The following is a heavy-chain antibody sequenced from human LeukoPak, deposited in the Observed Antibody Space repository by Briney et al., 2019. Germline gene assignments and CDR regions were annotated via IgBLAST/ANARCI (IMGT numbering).Heavy chain of an antibody. D-gene: IGHD6-19*01. Sequence: GGSLRLSCAASGFTFSSYGMHWVRQAPGKGLEWVAVISYDGSNKYYADSVKGRFTISRDNSKNTLYLQMNSLRAEDTAVYYCARDHGAVAGGYFDYWGQGTLVTVSS. CDR1: GFTFSSYG. CDR3: ARDHGAVAGGYFDY. J-gene: IGHJ4*02. CDR2: ISYDGSNK. V-gene: IGHV3-30*03.